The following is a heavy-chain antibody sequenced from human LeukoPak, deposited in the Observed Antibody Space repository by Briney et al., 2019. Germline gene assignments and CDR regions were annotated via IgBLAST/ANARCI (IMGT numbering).Heavy chain of an antibody. V-gene: IGHV4-34*01. CDR2: INHSGST. J-gene: IGHJ3*02. CDR1: GGSFSGYY. CDR3: ARVIRYYYGSGSYAFDI. D-gene: IGHD3-10*01. Sequence: NPSETLSLTCAVYGGSFSGYYRSWIRQPPGKGLEWIGEINHSGSTNYNPSLKSRVTISVDTSKNQFSLKLSSVTAADTAVYYCARVIRYYYGSGSYAFDIWGQGTMVTVSS.